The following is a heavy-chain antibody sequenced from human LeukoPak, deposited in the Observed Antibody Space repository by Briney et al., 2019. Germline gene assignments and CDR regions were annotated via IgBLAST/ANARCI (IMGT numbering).Heavy chain of an antibody. D-gene: IGHD3-10*01. Sequence: PSETLSLTCAVYGGSFSGYYWSWIRQPPGKGLEWIGEINHSGSTNYNPSLKSRVTISVDTSKNQFSLKLSSVTAADTAVYYCARSHITMVRNYFDYWGQGTLVTVSS. J-gene: IGHJ4*02. CDR2: INHSGST. CDR3: ARSHITMVRNYFDY. V-gene: IGHV4-34*01. CDR1: GGSFSGYY.